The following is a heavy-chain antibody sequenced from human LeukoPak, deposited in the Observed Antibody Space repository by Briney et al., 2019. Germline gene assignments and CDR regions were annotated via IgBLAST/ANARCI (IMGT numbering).Heavy chain of an antibody. Sequence: SETLSLTCTVSGGSISSYYWSWIRQPPGKGLEWIGYIYLSGSTNYNPSLKSRVTISVDTSKNQFSLKLSSVTAADSAVYYCARSSGSSYRSSAFDIWDQGTMVTVSS. CDR3: ARSSGSSYRSSAFDI. V-gene: IGHV4-59*08. D-gene: IGHD1-26*01. CDR1: GGSISSYY. J-gene: IGHJ3*02. CDR2: IYLSGST.